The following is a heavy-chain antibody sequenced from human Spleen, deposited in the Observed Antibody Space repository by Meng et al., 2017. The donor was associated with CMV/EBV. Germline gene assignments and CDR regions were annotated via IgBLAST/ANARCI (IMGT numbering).Heavy chain of an antibody. CDR1: GFTFSSYA. V-gene: IGHV3-23*01. CDR3: ANQLHVVGAWVFDY. J-gene: IGHJ4*02. Sequence: ETLSLTCAASGFTFSSYAMSWVRQAPGKGLEWVSAISGSGGSTYYADSVKGRFTISRDNSKNTLYLQMNSLRAEDTAVYYCANQLHVVGAWVFDYWGQGTLVTVSS. D-gene: IGHD2-15*01. CDR2: ISGSGGST.